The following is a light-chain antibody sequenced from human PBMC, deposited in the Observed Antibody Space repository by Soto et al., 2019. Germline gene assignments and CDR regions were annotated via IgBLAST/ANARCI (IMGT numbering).Light chain of an antibody. CDR3: QQYNIYWT. Sequence: DVQMTQSPSTLSASVGDRVTITCRASQSISGSLAWYQQKPGKAPKALIHDASSLESGVPSRFRGSGSGTEFTLTISSLQPDDFATYYCQQYNIYWTFGQGTKVDIK. CDR2: DAS. CDR1: QSISGS. V-gene: IGKV1-5*01. J-gene: IGKJ1*01.